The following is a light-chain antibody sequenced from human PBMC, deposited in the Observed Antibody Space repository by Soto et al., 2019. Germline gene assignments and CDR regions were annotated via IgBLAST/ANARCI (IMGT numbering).Light chain of an antibody. CDR3: SSYTGSNDLV. CDR1: SNDVGGFSY. CDR2: EAR. J-gene: IGLJ3*02. Sequence: QSALTQPPSASGSPGQSVTISCTGTSNDVGGFSYVSWYQQHAGKAPKLMIYEARKRPSGVPDRFSGSKSGNTASLTVSGLQADEEADYYCSSYTGSNDLVFGGGTQLTVL. V-gene: IGLV2-8*01.